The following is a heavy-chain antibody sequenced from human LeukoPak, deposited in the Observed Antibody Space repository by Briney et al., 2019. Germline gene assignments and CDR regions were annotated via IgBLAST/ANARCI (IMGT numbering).Heavy chain of an antibody. J-gene: IGHJ4*02. Sequence: GGTLRLSCAASGFTFSSYEMNWVRQAPGKGLEWVSYISSSGSPIYYADSVKGRSTISRDNAKNSLYLQMNSLRAEDTAVYFCAREGGDGSNYFDYWGQGTLVTVSS. CDR3: AREGGDGSNYFDY. CDR2: ISSSGSPI. V-gene: IGHV3-48*03. D-gene: IGHD5-24*01. CDR1: GFTFSSYE.